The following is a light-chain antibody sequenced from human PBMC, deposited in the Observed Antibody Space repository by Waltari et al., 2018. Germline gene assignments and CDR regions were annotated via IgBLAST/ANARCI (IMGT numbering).Light chain of an antibody. Sequence: QSALSQPASVSGSPGQSITISCTGTSSDLGRYNYASRYQHHPDKAPKLMIFDVNNRPSGVSDRFSGSKSGNTASLTISGLQAEDEADYYCSSYTTTSTLLVVFGGGTKLTVL. V-gene: IGLV2-14*03. J-gene: IGLJ2*01. CDR1: SSDLGRYNY. CDR2: DVN. CDR3: SSYTTTSTLLVV.